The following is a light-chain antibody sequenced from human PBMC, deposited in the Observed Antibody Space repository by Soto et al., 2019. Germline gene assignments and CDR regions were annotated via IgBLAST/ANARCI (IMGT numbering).Light chain of an antibody. CDR1: QTIGTY. CDR3: QQSYNNPLT. Sequence: DIPLTQSPSSVSASFGDSLTISCRASQTIGTYVNWYRQKSGAAPELLIYDASTLQSGVPSRFRGGASGTDFTLTISSLQLDDFATYYCQQSYNNPLTFGQGTKVE. V-gene: IGKV1-39*01. J-gene: IGKJ1*01. CDR2: DAS.